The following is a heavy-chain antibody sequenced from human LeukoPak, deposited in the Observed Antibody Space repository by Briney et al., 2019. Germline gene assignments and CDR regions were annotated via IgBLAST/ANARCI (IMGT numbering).Heavy chain of an antibody. J-gene: IGHJ4*02. CDR2: ISVYNGNT. D-gene: IGHD1-26*01. CDR1: GYTFTNYG. Sequence: GASAKVSCKASGYTFTNYGISWVRQAPGQGLEWLGWISVYNGNTNYAQKFQGRVIMTTDTSTSTAYMELRSLTSDDTAVYYCATVDSESYFDYWGQGTLVTVSS. V-gene: IGHV1-18*01. CDR3: ATVDSESYFDY.